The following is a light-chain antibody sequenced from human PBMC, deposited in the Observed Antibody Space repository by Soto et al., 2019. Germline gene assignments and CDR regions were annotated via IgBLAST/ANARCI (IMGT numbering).Light chain of an antibody. CDR1: QSISSY. J-gene: IGKJ1*01. Sequence: EIQMTQSPSSLSASVGDRVTTTFRASQSISSYLNWYQQKPGKAPKLLIYDASSLESGVPSRFSGSGSATEFTLTISSLQPDDFATYYCQQYNNYWTFGQGTKVDI. CDR2: DAS. V-gene: IGKV1-5*01. CDR3: QQYNNYWT.